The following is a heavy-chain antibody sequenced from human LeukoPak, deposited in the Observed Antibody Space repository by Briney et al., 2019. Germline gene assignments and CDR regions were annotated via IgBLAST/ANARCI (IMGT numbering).Heavy chain of an antibody. D-gene: IGHD6-19*01. J-gene: IGHJ2*01. Sequence: GGSLRLSCVASGFTFSNARMNWVRNAPGKGQEWVGSIKSKADGGTTDYAAPVKRRFTISKADSKNTLYLQVNSLKTEDTAVYYCTTDSVAVAGTSCYDFGGRGNGVAVS. CDR2: IKSKADGGTT. V-gene: IGHV3-15*01. CDR1: GFTFSNAR. CDR3: TTDSVAVAGTSCYDF.